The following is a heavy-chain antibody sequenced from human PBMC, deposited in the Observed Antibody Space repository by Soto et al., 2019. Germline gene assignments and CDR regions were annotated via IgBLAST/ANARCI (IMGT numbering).Heavy chain of an antibody. Sequence: HPGGSLRLSCAASGFTFSSYAMSWVRQAPGKGLEWVSAISGSGGSTYYADSVKGRFTISRDNSKNTLYLQMNSLRAEDTAVYYCAKVIYGDYVRGYWGQGTLVTVSS. CDR2: ISGSGGST. CDR3: AKVIYGDYVRGY. CDR1: GFTFSSYA. V-gene: IGHV3-23*01. D-gene: IGHD4-17*01. J-gene: IGHJ4*02.